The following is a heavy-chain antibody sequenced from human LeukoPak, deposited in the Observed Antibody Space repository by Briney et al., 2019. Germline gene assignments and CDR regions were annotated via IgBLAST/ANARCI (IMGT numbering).Heavy chain of an antibody. D-gene: IGHD6-13*01. CDR3: ARGEPVIAAANWFDP. J-gene: IGHJ5*02. Sequence: PSETLSLTCTVSGGSISSGGYYWRWIRQHPGKGLEWSGYIYYSGSTYYTPSLKSRVTISVDTSKNQFSLKLSSVTAADTAVYYCARGEPVIAAANWFDPWGQGTLVTVSS. V-gene: IGHV4-31*03. CDR1: GGSISSGGYY. CDR2: IYYSGST.